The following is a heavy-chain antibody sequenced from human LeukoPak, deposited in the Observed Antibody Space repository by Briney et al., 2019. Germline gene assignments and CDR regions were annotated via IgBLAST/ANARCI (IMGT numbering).Heavy chain of an antibody. Sequence: GASVKVSCKASGGTFSSYAISWVRQAPGQGLEWMGGIIPIFGTANYAQKFQGRVTITADKSTSTAYMELSSLRSEDTAVYYCARESLGSSLSSGVCFDYWGQGTLVTVSS. D-gene: IGHD6-6*01. V-gene: IGHV1-69*06. J-gene: IGHJ4*02. CDR1: GGTFSSYA. CDR3: ARESLGSSLSSGVCFDY. CDR2: IIPIFGTA.